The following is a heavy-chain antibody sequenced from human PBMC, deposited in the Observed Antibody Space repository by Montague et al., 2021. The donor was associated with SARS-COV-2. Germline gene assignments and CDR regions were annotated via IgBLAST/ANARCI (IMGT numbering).Heavy chain of an antibody. CDR1: GFTFSSYA. CDR2: IPYDGSNK. J-gene: IGHJ4*02. Sequence: SLRLSWAASGFTFSSYAMHWVRQAPGKGLEWVAVIPYDGSNKYYADSVKGRFTISRDNSKNTLYLQMNSLRAEDTAVYYCARDNYDYVWGSYRYIYWGQGTLVTVSS. V-gene: IGHV3-30*04. D-gene: IGHD3-16*02. CDR3: ARDNYDYVWGSYRYIY.